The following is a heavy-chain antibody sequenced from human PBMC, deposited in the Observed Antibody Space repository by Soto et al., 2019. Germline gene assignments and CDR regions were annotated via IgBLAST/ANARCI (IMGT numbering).Heavy chain of an antibody. CDR2: ISYDGSNK. CDR3: ARDNRGGSGKDY. J-gene: IGHJ4*02. CDR1: GFTFSSYA. V-gene: IGHV3-30-3*01. D-gene: IGHD2-15*01. Sequence: QVQLVESGGGVVQPGRSLRLSCAASGFTFSSYAMHWVRQAPGKGLEWVAVISYDGSNKYYADSVKGRFTISRDNSKNTLYLQMNSLRAEDTAVYYCARDNRGGSGKDYWGQGTLVTVSS.